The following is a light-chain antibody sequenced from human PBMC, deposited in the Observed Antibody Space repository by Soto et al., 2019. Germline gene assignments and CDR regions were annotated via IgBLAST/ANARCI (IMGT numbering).Light chain of an antibody. CDR1: SSNIGAGYD. Sequence: QSVLTQPPSVSGAPGQRVTISCTGSSSNIGAGYDVHWYQQLPGTAPKLLIYGNSNRPSGVPDRFSGSKSGTSASLAITGLQAEDEADYYCQSYDSSPERVFGGGTKVTVL. CDR2: GNS. V-gene: IGLV1-40*01. CDR3: QSYDSSPERV. J-gene: IGLJ3*02.